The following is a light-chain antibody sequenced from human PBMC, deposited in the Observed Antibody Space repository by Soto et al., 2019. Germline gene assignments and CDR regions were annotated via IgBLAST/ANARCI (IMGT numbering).Light chain of an antibody. CDR2: RDS. Sequence: SSELTQPLSVSVALGQTARITCGGNNIGSKNVHWYQQKAGQAPVLVIYRDSNRPSGIPERFSGSNSGNTATLTISRAQAGDEADYYCQVWDSSLGVFGGGTKLTVL. V-gene: IGLV3-9*01. J-gene: IGLJ2*01. CDR1: NIGSKN. CDR3: QVWDSSLGV.